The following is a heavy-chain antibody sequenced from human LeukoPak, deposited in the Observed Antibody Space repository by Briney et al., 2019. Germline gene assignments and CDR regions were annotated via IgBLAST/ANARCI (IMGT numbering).Heavy chain of an antibody. CDR1: GFTFSSYG. Sequence: PGRSLRLSCAASGFTFSSYGMHWVRQAPGKGLEWVAVIWYDGSNKYYADSVKGRFTTSRDNSKDTLYLQMNSLRAEDTAVYYCARDGTVRGVTHFDYWGQGTLVTVSS. CDR2: IWYDGSNK. J-gene: IGHJ4*02. CDR3: ARDGTVRGVTHFDY. D-gene: IGHD3-10*01. V-gene: IGHV3-33*01.